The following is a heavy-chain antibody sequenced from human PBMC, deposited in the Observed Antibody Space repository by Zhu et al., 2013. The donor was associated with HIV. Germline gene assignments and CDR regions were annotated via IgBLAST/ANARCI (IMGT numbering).Heavy chain of an antibody. CDR1: GGTFSNYA. CDR3: ARAVGPTYYYYGMDV. J-gene: IGHJ6*02. CDR2: IIPMFGTP. Sequence: QVQLVQSGAEVQKPGSSVKVSCKASGGTFSNYAISWVRQAPGQGLEWMGVIIPMFGTPNYAQKFQGRVTITADKSTSTVHMEVSSLRSEDTAVYYCARAVGPTYYYYGMDVWGQGTTVTVSS. D-gene: IGHD1-26*01. V-gene: IGHV1-69*06.